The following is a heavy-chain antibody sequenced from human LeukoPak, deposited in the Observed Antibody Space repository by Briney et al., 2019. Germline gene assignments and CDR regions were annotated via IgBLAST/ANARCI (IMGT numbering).Heavy chain of an antibody. CDR3: ATALGYYDSSGYHFDY. Sequence: NPGGSLILSCAASGFTFSDYYMSWIRQAPGKGLEWVSYISTRSSYTNYADSVKGRFTISRDNAKNSLYLQMNSLRAEDTAVYYCATALGYYDSSGYHFDYWGQGTLVTVSS. CDR1: GFTFSDYY. V-gene: IGHV3-11*06. D-gene: IGHD3-22*01. J-gene: IGHJ4*02. CDR2: ISTRSSYT.